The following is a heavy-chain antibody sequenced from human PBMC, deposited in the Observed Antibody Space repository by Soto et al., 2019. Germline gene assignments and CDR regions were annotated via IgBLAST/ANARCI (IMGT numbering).Heavy chain of an antibody. Sequence: VQLLESGGGLVQPGGSLRLSCAASGFTFSSYAMSWVRQAPGKGLEWVSAISGSGGSTYYADSVKGRFTISRDNSKNTLYLQMNSLRAEDTAVYYCATSSYYYDSSGYFDYWGQGTLVTVSS. D-gene: IGHD3-22*01. V-gene: IGHV3-23*01. CDR2: ISGSGGST. CDR1: GFTFSSYA. CDR3: ATSSYYYDSSGYFDY. J-gene: IGHJ4*02.